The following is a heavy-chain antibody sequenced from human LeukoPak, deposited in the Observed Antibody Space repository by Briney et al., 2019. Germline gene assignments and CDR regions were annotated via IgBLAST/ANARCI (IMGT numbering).Heavy chain of an antibody. CDR2: ISGSGGST. CDR1: GFTFSSYW. Sequence: GGSLRLSCAASGFTFSSYWMSWVRQAPGKGLEWVSAISGSGGSTYYADSVKGRFTISRDNSKNTLNLQMNILRVEDTAVYYCAKGPLDYIHGTHYFDYWGQGTLVTVSA. V-gene: IGHV3-23*01. J-gene: IGHJ4*02. CDR3: AKGPLDYIHGTHYFDY. D-gene: IGHD4-11*01.